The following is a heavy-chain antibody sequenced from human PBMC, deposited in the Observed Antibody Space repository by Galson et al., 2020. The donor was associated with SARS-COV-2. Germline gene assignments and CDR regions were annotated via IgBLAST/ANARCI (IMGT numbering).Heavy chain of an antibody. V-gene: IGHV4-59*08. CDR2: IYYTGIT. J-gene: IGHJ4*02. CDR3: ASVTNYYDSRRFPKRWVDR. CDR1: GGSISRYF. D-gene: IGHD3-22*01. Sequence: ETLSLTCTVSGGSISRYFWSWIRQSPGQGLEGRGDIYYTGITNYNPSIKGRVTISIDTSKYQFSLKLSSVTAADTAVYYCASVTNYYDSRRFPKRWVDRWGQGTLVTVSS.